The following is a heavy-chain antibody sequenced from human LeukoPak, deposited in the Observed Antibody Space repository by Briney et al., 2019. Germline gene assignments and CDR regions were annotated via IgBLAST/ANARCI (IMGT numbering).Heavy chain of an antibody. V-gene: IGHV4-39*02. J-gene: IGHJ4*02. CDR1: GTSIRESTFY. CDR2: MFSTGLA. CDR3: TRARQVHAIDVGY. Sequence: SETLSPTCGVSGTSIRESTFYWSWVRQPPGKALEWIGSMFSTGLAFYNPSLKSRVDISADTSRNQFFLNMTSANVADTATYFCTRARQVHAIDVGYGGQGKLVSVAS. D-gene: IGHD2-8*02.